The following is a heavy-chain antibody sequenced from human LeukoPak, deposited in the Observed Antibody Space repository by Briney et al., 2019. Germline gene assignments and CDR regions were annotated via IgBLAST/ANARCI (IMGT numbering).Heavy chain of an antibody. CDR1: GFTFSSYG. CDR3: AKDRVRVILTGYRLEYYYYGMDV. CDR2: ISYDGSNK. V-gene: IGHV3-30*18. J-gene: IGHJ6*02. Sequence: RSLRLSCAASGFTFSSYGMHWVRQAPGKGLEWVAVISYDGSNKYYADSVKGRFTISRDNSKNTLYLQMNSLRAEDTAVYYCAKDRVRVILTGYRLEYYYYGMDVWGQGTTVTVSS. D-gene: IGHD3-9*01.